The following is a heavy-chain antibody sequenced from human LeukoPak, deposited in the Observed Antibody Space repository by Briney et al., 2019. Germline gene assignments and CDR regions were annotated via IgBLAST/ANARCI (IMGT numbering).Heavy chain of an antibody. CDR2: INHSGST. V-gene: IGHV4-34*01. D-gene: IGHD3-10*01. Sequence: PSETLSLTCAVYGGSFGNYYWSWIRHPPGKRLEWIGEINHSGSTNYNPSLRRRVIVSRDTSKNQFSLKLTSVTAADTAVYYCVRDRELTYWGQGILVTVSS. CDR3: VRDRELTY. CDR1: GGSFGNYY. J-gene: IGHJ4*02.